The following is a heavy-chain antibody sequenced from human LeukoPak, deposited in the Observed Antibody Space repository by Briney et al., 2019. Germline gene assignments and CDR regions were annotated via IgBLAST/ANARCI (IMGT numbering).Heavy chain of an antibody. CDR1: GFTFSTYG. D-gene: IGHD4-23*01. V-gene: IGHV3-23*01. CDR3: ARRAGGYSHPYDY. CDR2: VSDNGGST. J-gene: IGHJ4*02. Sequence: GGSLRLSCAASGFTFSTYGMNWVRQAPGKGLEWVSAVSDNGGSTYYADSVKGRFTISRDNSKNTLYLQMNSLRAEDTAVYYCARRAGGYSHPYDYWGQGTLVTVSS.